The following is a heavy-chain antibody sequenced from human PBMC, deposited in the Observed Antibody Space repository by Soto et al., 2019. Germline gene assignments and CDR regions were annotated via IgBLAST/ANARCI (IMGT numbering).Heavy chain of an antibody. CDR1: RFTFSSWG. CDR2: VDNGGSPI. CDR3: TKGNAFDP. V-gene: IGHV3-48*01. Sequence: EVQLVESGGGLVQPGGSLRLSCAASRFTFSSWGMNWVRQAPGKGLEWISYVDNGGSPIYYADSVKGRFTISRDNAKNSLYLQMNSLRVEDTAVYYCTKGNAFDPWGQGTLVTVSS. J-gene: IGHJ5*02.